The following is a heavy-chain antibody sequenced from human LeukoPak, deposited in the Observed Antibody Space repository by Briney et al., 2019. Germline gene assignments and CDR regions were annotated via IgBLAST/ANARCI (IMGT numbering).Heavy chain of an antibody. V-gene: IGHV4-39*01. CDR3: AICYGANEGSFDY. Sequence: PSETLSLTCTVSGGSISSSSYYWGGIRQPPGKGLEWIGSIYYSGSTYYNPSLKSRVTISVDTSKNQFSLKLSSVTAADTAVYYCAICYGANEGSFDYWGQGTLVTVSS. CDR2: IYYSGST. D-gene: IGHD4-17*01. J-gene: IGHJ4*02. CDR1: GGSISSSSYY.